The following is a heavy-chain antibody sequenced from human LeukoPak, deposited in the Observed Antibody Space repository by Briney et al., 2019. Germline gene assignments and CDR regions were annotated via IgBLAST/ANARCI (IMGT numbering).Heavy chain of an antibody. Sequence: ASVKVSCKASGYTFTSYGISWVRQAPGQGLEWMGWISAYNGNTNYAQKLQGRVTMTTDTSTSTAYMELRSLRSDDTAAYYCARYSSIAARDWFDPWGQGTLVTVSS. D-gene: IGHD6-6*01. CDR2: ISAYNGNT. J-gene: IGHJ5*02. CDR3: ARYSSIAARDWFDP. V-gene: IGHV1-18*01. CDR1: GYTFTSYG.